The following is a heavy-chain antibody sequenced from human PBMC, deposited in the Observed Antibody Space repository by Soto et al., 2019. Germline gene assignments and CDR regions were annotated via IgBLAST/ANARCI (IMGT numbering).Heavy chain of an antibody. J-gene: IGHJ4*02. Sequence: GSLRLSCAASGFTFSSSAMSWVRQAPGKGLEWVSSISGSSEDTYYADSVKGRFIIFRDNPRNTLYLQMNTLRAEDTAVYYCAKVQTWTIFDYWGQGTLGTVSS. CDR1: GFTFSSSA. D-gene: IGHD1-1*01. V-gene: IGHV3-23*01. CDR2: ISGSSEDT. CDR3: AKVQTWTIFDY.